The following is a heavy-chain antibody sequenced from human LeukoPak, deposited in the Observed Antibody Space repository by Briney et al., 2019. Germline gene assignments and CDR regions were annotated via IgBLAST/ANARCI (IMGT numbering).Heavy chain of an antibody. CDR1: GYTFTGYY. Sequence: GASVKVSCKASGYTFTGYYMHWVRQAPGQGLEWMGGIIPIFGTANYAQKFQGRVTITADESRTIAYMELSSLGSDDTAVYYCARGSYYYESSGYSLYWGQGTLVTVSS. D-gene: IGHD3-22*01. CDR3: ARGSYYYESSGYSLY. J-gene: IGHJ4*02. CDR2: IIPIFGTA. V-gene: IGHV1-69*13.